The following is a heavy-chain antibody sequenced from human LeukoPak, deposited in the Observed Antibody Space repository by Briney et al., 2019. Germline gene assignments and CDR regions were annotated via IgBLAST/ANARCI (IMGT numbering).Heavy chain of an antibody. CDR3: AKGGGLRVLLRFVEGRAYYFDY. CDR2: ISGSGGST. V-gene: IGHV3-23*01. Sequence: PGGTLRLSCAASGFTFSSYGMSWVRQAPGKGLEWVSAISGSGGSTYYADSVKGRFTISRDNSKNTLYLQMNSLRAEDTAVYYCAKGGGLRVLLRFVEGRAYYFDYWGQGTLVTVSS. J-gene: IGHJ4*02. CDR1: GFTFSSYG. D-gene: IGHD3-22*01.